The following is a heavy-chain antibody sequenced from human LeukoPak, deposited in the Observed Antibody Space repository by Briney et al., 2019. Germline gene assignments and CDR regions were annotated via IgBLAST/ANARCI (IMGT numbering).Heavy chain of an antibody. D-gene: IGHD1-26*01. CDR2: IHYSGRI. CDR3: SRGTDTYKCGNS. Sequence: SETLSLTCAVYGGSFSGYYWTWIRQPPGKGLEWIGEIHYSGRINYNPSLKSRVTISADTSNNHFSLKMNSVTAADTAVYYCSRGTDTYKCGNSWGQGTLVTVSS. CDR1: GGSFSGYY. J-gene: IGHJ4*02. V-gene: IGHV4-34*01.